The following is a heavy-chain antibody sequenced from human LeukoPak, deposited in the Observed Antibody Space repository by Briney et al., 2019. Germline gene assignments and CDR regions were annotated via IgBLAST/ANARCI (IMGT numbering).Heavy chain of an antibody. D-gene: IGHD6-13*01. J-gene: IGHJ4*02. CDR2: INHSGST. V-gene: IGHV4-38-2*02. Sequence: SETLSLTCTVSGYSISSGYYWSWIRQPPGKGLEWIGEINHSGSTNYNPSLKSRVTISVDTSKNQFSLKLSSVTAADTAVYYCARGRYLTTLGGAAAGFLDSWGQGTLVTVSS. CDR3: ARGRYLTTLGGAAAGFLDS. CDR1: GYSISSGYY.